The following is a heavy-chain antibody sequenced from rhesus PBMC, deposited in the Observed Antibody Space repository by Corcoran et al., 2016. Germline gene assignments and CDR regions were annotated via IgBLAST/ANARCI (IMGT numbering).Heavy chain of an antibody. CDR2: IYGSGGST. CDR1: GASISSNY. CDR3: ARDQGDFGVVITLDY. V-gene: IGHV4S2*01. J-gene: IGHJ4*01. Sequence: QVQLQESGPGLVKPSETLPLTCAVSGASISSNYWSWIRQAPGQGLEWIGRIYGSGGSTDHNPSLKSRVTISIDTSKNQFSLKLSSVTAADTAVYYCARDQGDFGVVITLDYWGQGVLVTVSS. D-gene: IGHD3-3*01.